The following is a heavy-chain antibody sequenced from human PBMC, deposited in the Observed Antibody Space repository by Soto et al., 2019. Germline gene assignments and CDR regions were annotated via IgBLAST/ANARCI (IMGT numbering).Heavy chain of an antibody. D-gene: IGHD6-13*01. Sequence: QVQLVQSGAEVKKPGSSVKVSCKASGGTFSSYAISWVRQAPGHVLEWMGGIIPIFGTANYAPKFQGRVTITADESTSTAYLELSSLRSEDTSVYYCARPSSSLLPQGPNFYSCGQGTLVTVSS. CDR2: IIPIFGTA. CDR3: ARPSSSLLPQGPNFYS. J-gene: IGHJ4*02. V-gene: IGHV1-69*01. CDR1: GGTFSSYA.